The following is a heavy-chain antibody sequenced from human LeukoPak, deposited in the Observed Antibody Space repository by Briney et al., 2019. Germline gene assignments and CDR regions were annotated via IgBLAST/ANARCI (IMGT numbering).Heavy chain of an antibody. CDR2: IYHSGST. D-gene: IGHD1-14*01. J-gene: IGHJ6*02. Sequence: SETLSLTCAVSGGSISSGGYSWSWIRQPPGKGLEWIGYIYHSGSTNYNPSLKSRVTISVDRSKNQFSLKLSSVTAADTAVYYCARAGPDHYYYGMDVWGQGTTVTVSS. CDR1: GGSISSGGYS. CDR3: ARAGPDHYYYGMDV. V-gene: IGHV4-30-2*01.